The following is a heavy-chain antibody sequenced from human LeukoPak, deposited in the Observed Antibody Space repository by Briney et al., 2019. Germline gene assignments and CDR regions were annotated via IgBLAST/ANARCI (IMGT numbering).Heavy chain of an antibody. CDR1: GFIFDDYG. CDR2: INWNGGRI. Sequence: GGSLRLSCATSGFIFDDYGMTWVRQAPGKGLEWVSGINWNGGRIDYADSVKGRFTISRDNSKNTLYLQMNSLRAEDTAVYYCAKGNYYGSGSYYSELYYFDYWGQGTLVTVSS. D-gene: IGHD3-10*01. J-gene: IGHJ4*02. V-gene: IGHV3-20*04. CDR3: AKGNYYGSGSYYSELYYFDY.